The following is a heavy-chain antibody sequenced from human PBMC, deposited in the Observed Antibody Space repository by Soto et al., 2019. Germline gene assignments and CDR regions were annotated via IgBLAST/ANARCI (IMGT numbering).Heavy chain of an antibody. CDR3: ASPGGYYYGSGSSSDMRPI. V-gene: IGHV1-3*01. D-gene: IGHD3-10*01. J-gene: IGHJ4*02. CDR1: GYTFISYA. Sequence: QGHLVQSGAEVKKRGASVKVSCKPPGYTFISYAIHWVRQAPGQRLEWTGWIACDNDDTKDSQKFLGRVTVTRDTSVSTVHMGLGSLRSEDTAVYYCASPGGYYYGSGSSSDMRPIWGQGTLVTVPS. CDR2: IACDNDDT.